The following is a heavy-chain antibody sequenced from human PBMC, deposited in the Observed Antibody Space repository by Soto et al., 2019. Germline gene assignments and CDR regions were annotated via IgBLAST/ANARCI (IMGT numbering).Heavy chain of an antibody. Sequence: HPGGSLRLSCAASGFTFSNYAMSWVRQAPGKGLEWVSTISGRGGNTYYADSVKGRFTISRDNSRNTLYLQMDSLRVEDSAVYSCAKAGCSGGTCYLHYFDYWGQGALVTVSS. CDR2: ISGRGGNT. V-gene: IGHV3-23*01. CDR1: GFTFSNYA. CDR3: AKAGCSGGTCYLHYFDY. D-gene: IGHD2-15*01. J-gene: IGHJ4*02.